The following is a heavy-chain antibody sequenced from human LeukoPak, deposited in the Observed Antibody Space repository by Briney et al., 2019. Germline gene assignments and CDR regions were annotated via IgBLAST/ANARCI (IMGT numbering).Heavy chain of an antibody. J-gene: IGHJ6*03. D-gene: IGHD3-10*01. CDR3: ARDWESMVRGVNGWYYYYMDV. Sequence: GGSLRLSCAASGFTFSSYWMHWVRQAPGKGLVWVSRINTDGSSTSYADSVKGRLTISRDNAKNTLYLQMNSLRAEDTAVYYCARDWESMVRGVNGWYYYYMDVWGKGTTVTVSS. CDR1: GFTFSSYW. V-gene: IGHV3-74*01. CDR2: INTDGSST.